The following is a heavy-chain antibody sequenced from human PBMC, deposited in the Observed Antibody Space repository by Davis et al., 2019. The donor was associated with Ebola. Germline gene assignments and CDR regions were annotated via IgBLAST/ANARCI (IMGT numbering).Heavy chain of an antibody. CDR3: ARQGAPYSAPAN. Sequence: GESLKISCAASGFTFSDYYMSWIRQAPGKGLEWISYISTSDNTIYYADSVKGRFTISRDNAKNSLYLQMNSLRAEDTAVYYCARQGAPYSAPANWGQGTLVTVSS. J-gene: IGHJ4*02. D-gene: IGHD1-26*01. V-gene: IGHV3-11*01. CDR1: GFTFSDYY. CDR2: ISTSDNTI.